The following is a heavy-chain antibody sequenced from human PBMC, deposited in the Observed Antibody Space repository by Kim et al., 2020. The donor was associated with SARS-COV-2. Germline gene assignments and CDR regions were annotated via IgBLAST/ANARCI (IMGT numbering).Heavy chain of an antibody. CDR2: IYYSGST. V-gene: IGHV4-31*03. J-gene: IGHJ5*02. D-gene: IGHD6-13*01. CDR3: ARVEGAIAAAGFWFDP. CDR1: GGSISSGGYY. Sequence: SETLSLTCTVSGGSISSGGYYWSWIRQHPGKGLEWIGYIYYSGSTYYNPSLKSRVTISVDTSKNQFSLKLSSVTAADTAVYYCARVEGAIAAAGFWFDPWGQGTLVTVSS.